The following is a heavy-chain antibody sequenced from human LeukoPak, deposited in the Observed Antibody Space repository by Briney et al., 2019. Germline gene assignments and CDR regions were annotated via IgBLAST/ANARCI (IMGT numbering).Heavy chain of an antibody. CDR1: GGSIRDHF. Sequence: SETLSLTCSVSGGSIRDHFWSWIRLSPGKGLEWIGNLYYTTNPNYNPSLARRVTIPVDTSKDQLSLKLKSVTAADTAVYYCARDRDYFDDWGQGTRVTVSS. CDR2: LYYTTNP. CDR3: ARDRDYFDD. V-gene: IGHV4-59*11. J-gene: IGHJ4*02.